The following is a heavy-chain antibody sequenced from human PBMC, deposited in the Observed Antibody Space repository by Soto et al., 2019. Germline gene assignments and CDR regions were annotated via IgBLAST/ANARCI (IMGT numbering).Heavy chain of an antibody. CDR3: ARSIAAAGTGWFDP. V-gene: IGHV3-30-3*01. J-gene: IGHJ5*02. D-gene: IGHD6-13*01. Sequence: GGSLRLSCAASGFTFSSYAMHWVRQAPGKGLEWVAVISYDGINKYYADSVKGRFTISRDNSKNTLYLQMNSLRAEDTAVYYCARSIAAAGTGWFDPWGQGTMLTVYS. CDR1: GFTFSSYA. CDR2: ISYDGINK.